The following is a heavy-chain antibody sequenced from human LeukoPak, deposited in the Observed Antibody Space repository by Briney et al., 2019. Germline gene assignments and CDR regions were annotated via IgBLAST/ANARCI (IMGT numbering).Heavy chain of an antibody. V-gene: IGHV3-13*01. CDR3: ARASRSGSYYY. J-gene: IGHJ4*02. Sequence: PGGSLRLSCAASGFTFSSYDMHWVRQTTGKGLEWVSAIGTAGDTYYPGSVKGRFTISRENAKNSLYLQMNSLRAGDTAVYYCARASRSGSYYYWGQGTLVTVSS. D-gene: IGHD1-26*01. CDR2: IGTAGDT. CDR1: GFTFSSYD.